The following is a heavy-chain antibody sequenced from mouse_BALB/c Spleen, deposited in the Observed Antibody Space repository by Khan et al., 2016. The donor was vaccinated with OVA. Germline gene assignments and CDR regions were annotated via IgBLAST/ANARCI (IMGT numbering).Heavy chain of an antibody. CDR2: IWRDGST. J-gene: IGHJ4*01. Sequence: QVQLKESGPGLVAPSQSLSITCTISGFSLTNYGVHWVRQPPGKGLEWLVVIWRDGSTTYNSALKSRLTITKDNSKSQVFLEMNRHQTDDTAIYFCARQPYYHYNVMDYWGQGTSVTVSS. CDR1: GFSLTNYG. V-gene: IGHV2-6-1*01. CDR3: ARQPYYHYNVMDY. D-gene: IGHD2-4*01.